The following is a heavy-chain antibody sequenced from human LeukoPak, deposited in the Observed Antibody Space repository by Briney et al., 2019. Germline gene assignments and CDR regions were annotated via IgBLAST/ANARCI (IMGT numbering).Heavy chain of an antibody. CDR3: ARVGGDYESYNFDY. J-gene: IGHJ4*02. CDR1: GYSISSGYY. D-gene: IGHD4-17*01. Sequence: SETLSLTCTVSGYSISSGYYWGWIRQPPGKGLEWIGNIYHSGNTYYNPSLKSRVTISVDTSKNQFFLKLSSVTAADTAVYYCARVGGDYESYNFDYWGQGTLVTVSS. CDR2: IYHSGNT. V-gene: IGHV4-38-2*02.